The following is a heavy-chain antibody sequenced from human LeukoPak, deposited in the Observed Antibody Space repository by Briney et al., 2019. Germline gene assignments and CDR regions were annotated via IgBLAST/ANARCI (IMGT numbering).Heavy chain of an antibody. D-gene: IGHD3-10*01. J-gene: IGHJ6*02. CDR3: ARGGDYYGSGSYIQTDYYGMDV. CDR1: AASMSSNY. CDR2: IYHSGNT. Sequence: PSQTLSLTCNVSAASMSSNYWSWIRQPPGKGLEWIGYIYHSGNTNYSPSLESRVTMSVDESKNQFSLRVHFVSAADTAVYYCARGGDYYGSGSYIQTDYYGMDVWGQGTTVTVSS. V-gene: IGHV4-4*09.